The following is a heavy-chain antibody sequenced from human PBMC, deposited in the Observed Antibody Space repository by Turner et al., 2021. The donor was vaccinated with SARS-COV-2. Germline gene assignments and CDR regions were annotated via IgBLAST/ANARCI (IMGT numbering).Heavy chain of an antibody. Sequence: QVQSVESGGGVVQPGRSLRLSGAASGFTFSSYAMHWVRQAPGKGLEWVAVVSYDGSNKYYADSVKGRFTISRDNSKNTLYLQMNSLRAEDTAVYYCARAGWDLLPFDAFDIWGQGTMVTISS. CDR3: ARAGWDLLPFDAFDI. CDR1: GFTFSSYA. CDR2: VSYDGSNK. V-gene: IGHV3-30-3*01. J-gene: IGHJ3*02. D-gene: IGHD1-26*01.